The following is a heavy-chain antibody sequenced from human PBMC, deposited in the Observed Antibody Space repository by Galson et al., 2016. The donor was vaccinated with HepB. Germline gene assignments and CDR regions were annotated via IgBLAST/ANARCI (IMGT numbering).Heavy chain of an antibody. CDR2: IWFDGSNT. CDR3: ARGGASGWRARLDS. Sequence: SLRLSCAASGFTFSNYAMHWVRQAPGKGLEWVAVIWFDGSNTFYADSVRGRFTISRDNAKSSLHLQMNSLRVEDTAVYYCARGGASGWRARLDSWGQGTLVTVSS. J-gene: IGHJ4*02. V-gene: IGHV3-33*08. D-gene: IGHD6-19*01. CDR1: GFTFSNYA.